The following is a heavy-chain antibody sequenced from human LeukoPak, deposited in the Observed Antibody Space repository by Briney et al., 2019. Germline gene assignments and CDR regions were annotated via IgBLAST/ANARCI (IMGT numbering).Heavy chain of an antibody. V-gene: IGHV4-59*12. CDR2: IYYTGST. Sequence: PSETLSLTCSVSGGSISTYYWTWIRQPPGKGLEWIGHIYYTGSTNYNPSLKSRVTISVDTTKNQFSLKLSSVTAADTAVYYCAREEGFGRSSGYYVAFDIWGQGTMVTVSS. J-gene: IGHJ3*02. D-gene: IGHD3-22*01. CDR3: AREEGFGRSSGYYVAFDI. CDR1: GGSISTYY.